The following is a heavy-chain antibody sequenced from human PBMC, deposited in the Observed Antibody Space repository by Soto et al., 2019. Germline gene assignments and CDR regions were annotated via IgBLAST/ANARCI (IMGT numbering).Heavy chain of an antibody. J-gene: IGHJ5*02. V-gene: IGHV4-61*01. Sequence: PSETLSLTCTVSGGSVSSGNYNWNWIRQPPGKGLEWIGYMNYRGSANYNPSLKRRGTMSVNTAKNQFSLNLSSVTAADTAVYYCVNHNWYLGDNFFHPWGQGTLVPVSS. CDR2: MNYRGSA. CDR1: GGSVSSGNYN. D-gene: IGHD1-1*01. CDR3: VNHNWYLGDNFFHP.